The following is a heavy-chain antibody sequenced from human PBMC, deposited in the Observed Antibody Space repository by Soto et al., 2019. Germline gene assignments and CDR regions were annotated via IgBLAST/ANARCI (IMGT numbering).Heavy chain of an antibody. Sequence: PGGSLRLSCAASGFTFSSYAMHWVRQAPGKGLEWVAVISYDGSNKYYADSVKGRFTISRDNSKNTLYLQMNSLRAEDTAVYYCARDECGGDCSRYYYGMDVWGQGTTVTVSS. V-gene: IGHV3-30-3*01. CDR2: ISYDGSNK. CDR1: GFTFSSYA. CDR3: ARDECGGDCSRYYYGMDV. J-gene: IGHJ6*02. D-gene: IGHD2-21*02.